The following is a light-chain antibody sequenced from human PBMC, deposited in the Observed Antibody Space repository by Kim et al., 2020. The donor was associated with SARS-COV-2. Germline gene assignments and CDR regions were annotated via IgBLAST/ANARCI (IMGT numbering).Light chain of an antibody. CDR2: AAS. Sequence: ESVGDRVTITCRASQDIITWLAWYRLRPGKAPELLIYAASDLQNGVPSRFTGGGSGTHFTLTINSLQPADSAIYYCQQSYSLPPTFGPGTKVDIK. CDR3: QQSYSLPPT. J-gene: IGKJ3*01. CDR1: QDIITW. V-gene: IGKV1-12*01.